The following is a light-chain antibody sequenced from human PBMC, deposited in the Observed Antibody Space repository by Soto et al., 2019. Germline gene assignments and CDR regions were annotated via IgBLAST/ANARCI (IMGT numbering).Light chain of an antibody. Sequence: EIVLTQSPGTLSLSPGERATLSCRASQSVSSSYLAWYQQKPGQPPRLLIYGASSRATGIPDRFSGSGSGTDFTLTSTRLEPEEFAVYYWQHDRTSFGGGTKVEIK. V-gene: IGKV3-20*01. CDR3: QHDRTS. CDR1: QSVSSSY. J-gene: IGKJ4*01. CDR2: GAS.